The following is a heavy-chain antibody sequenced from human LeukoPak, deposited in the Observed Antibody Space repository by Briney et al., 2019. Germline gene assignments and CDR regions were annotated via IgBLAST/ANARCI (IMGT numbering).Heavy chain of an antibody. CDR2: ISYDGSNK. CDR1: GFTFSSYA. J-gene: IGHJ5*02. Sequence: GGSLRLSCAASGFTFSSYAMYWVRQAPGKGLEWVAVISYDGSNKYYADSVKGRFTISRDNSKNTLYLQMNSLRAEDTAVYYCAKEAHYDSSGYWYNWFDPWGQGTLVTVSS. CDR3: AKEAHYDSSGYWYNWFDP. D-gene: IGHD3-22*01. V-gene: IGHV3-30*07.